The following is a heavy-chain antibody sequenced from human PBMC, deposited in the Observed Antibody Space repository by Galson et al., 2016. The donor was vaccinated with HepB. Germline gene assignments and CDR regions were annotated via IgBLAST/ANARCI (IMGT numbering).Heavy chain of an antibody. CDR3: TREAGSTSRYYYGMDV. J-gene: IGHJ6*04. D-gene: IGHD1-14*01. V-gene: IGHV3-15*01. CDR2: IKTKTEGETL. Sequence: SLRLSCAASGFTFKNAWMTWARQAPGKGLEWLGRIKTKTEGETLDYAAPVEGRFIISRDDSRNTVYLQMNSLTTEDTAVYYGTREAGSTSRYYYGMDVWGKGTAVAVYS. CDR1: GFTFKNAW.